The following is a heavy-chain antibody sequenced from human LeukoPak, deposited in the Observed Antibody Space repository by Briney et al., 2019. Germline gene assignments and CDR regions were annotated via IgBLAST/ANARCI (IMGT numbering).Heavy chain of an antibody. CDR3: ARVGYTTSWFGGSFDP. CDR2: FFYTGST. V-gene: IGHV4-39*07. J-gene: IGHJ5*02. D-gene: IGHD6-13*01. CDR1: GGSISSSTYY. Sequence: SETLSLTCTVSGGSISSSTYYWDWIRQPPGKGLEWIGSFFYTGSTYYNPFLKSRVTISVDTSKNQFSLNLTSITAADTAVYYCARVGYTTSWFGGSFDPWGQGTLVTVSS.